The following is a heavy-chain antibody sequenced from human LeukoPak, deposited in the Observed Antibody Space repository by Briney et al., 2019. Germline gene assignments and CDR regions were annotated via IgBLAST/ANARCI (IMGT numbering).Heavy chain of an antibody. CDR2: IYYSGST. Sequence: SETLSLTWTVSGGSISSSSYYWGWIRQPPGKGLEWIWSIYYSGSTYYNPSLKSRVTISLDTSKNQFSLKLNSMTPADTAVYYSTSEVAASSWSYWGQGTLVTVSS. V-gene: IGHV4-39*01. J-gene: IGHJ4*02. CDR1: GGSISSSSYY. CDR3: TSEVAASSWSY. D-gene: IGHD6-13*01.